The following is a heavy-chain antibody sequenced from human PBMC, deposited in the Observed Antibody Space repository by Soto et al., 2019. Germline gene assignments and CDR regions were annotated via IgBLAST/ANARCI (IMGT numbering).Heavy chain of an antibody. Sequence: PGGSLRLSCAASGFTFSSYSMNWVRQAPGKGLEWVSYISSSSSTIYYADSVKGRFTIYRDNSKNSLYLQMNSLRDEDTAVYYCARDFRPPYGVRYFDYWGQGTLVTVSS. J-gene: IGHJ4*02. D-gene: IGHD4-17*01. CDR2: ISSSSSTI. CDR1: GFTFSSYS. CDR3: ARDFRPPYGVRYFDY. V-gene: IGHV3-48*02.